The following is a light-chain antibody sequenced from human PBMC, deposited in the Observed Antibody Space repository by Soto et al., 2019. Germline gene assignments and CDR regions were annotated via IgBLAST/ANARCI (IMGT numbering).Light chain of an antibody. CDR2: RNI. CDR3: AAWEDSVSAWV. V-gene: IGLV1-47*01. CDR1: TSNIGNNY. J-gene: IGLJ3*02. Sequence: QSVLTQPHSASGTPGQRVTISCSGSTSNIGNNYVYWYQQFSGTATKLLIDRNIERPAGVPDRFSGYMSGPSGSLAISGLRSEDEGDYYCAAWEDSVSAWVFGGGTKLTVL.